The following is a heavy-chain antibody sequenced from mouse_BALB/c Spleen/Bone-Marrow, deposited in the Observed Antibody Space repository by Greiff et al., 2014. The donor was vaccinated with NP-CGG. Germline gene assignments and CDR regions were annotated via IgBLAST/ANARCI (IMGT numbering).Heavy chain of an antibody. CDR2: IYPSDSYT. Sequence: QVQLQQPGAELVRPGASVKLSCKASGYTFTSYWINWVKQRPGQGLEWIGNIYPSDSYTNYNQKCKAKATLTVDKSSSTAYMQLSSPTSEDSAVYYCTRSGGYYFDYWGQGTTLTVSP. J-gene: IGHJ2*01. CDR1: GYTFTSYW. V-gene: IGHV1-69*02. CDR3: TRSGGYYFDY.